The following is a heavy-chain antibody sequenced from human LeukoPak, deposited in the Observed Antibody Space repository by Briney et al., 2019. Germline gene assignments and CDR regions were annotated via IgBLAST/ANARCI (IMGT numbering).Heavy chain of an antibody. J-gene: IGHJ4*02. D-gene: IGHD5-12*01. Sequence: GGSLRLSCAASGFTFSSYGMHWVRQAPGKGLEWVAVISYDGSNKYYADSVKGRFTISRDNSKNTLYLQINSLRAEDTAVYYCAKDGGYSGYWGQGTLVTVSS. CDR1: GFTFSSYG. CDR2: ISYDGSNK. V-gene: IGHV3-30*18. CDR3: AKDGGYSGY.